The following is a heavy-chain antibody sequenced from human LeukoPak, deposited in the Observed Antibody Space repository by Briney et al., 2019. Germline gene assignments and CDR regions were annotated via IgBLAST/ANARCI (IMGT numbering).Heavy chain of an antibody. CDR1: GFTFSSYG. V-gene: IGHV3-30*02. D-gene: IGHD3-10*01. CDR2: IRYDGSNK. Sequence: PGRSLRLSCAASGFTFSSYGMHWVRQAPGKGLEWVAFIRYDGSNKYYADSVKGRFTISRDNSKNTLYLQMNSLRAEDTAVYYCAKDLWGFGGSGSYRAVPHYWGQGTLVTVSS. CDR3: AKDLWGFGGSGSYRAVPHY. J-gene: IGHJ4*02.